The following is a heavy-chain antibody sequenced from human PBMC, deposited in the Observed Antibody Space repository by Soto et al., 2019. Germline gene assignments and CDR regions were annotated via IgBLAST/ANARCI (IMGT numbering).Heavy chain of an antibody. CDR3: ARDPNYDFWSGYRNKEGTYGMDV. J-gene: IGHJ6*02. CDR2: ISYDGSNK. V-gene: IGHV3-30*03. Sequence: PGGSLRLSCAASGFTFSSYGMHWVRQAPGKGLEWVAVISYDGSNKYYADSVKGRFTISRDNSKNTLYLQMNSLRAEDTAVYYCARDPNYDFWSGYRNKEGTYGMDVWGQGTTVTVSS. CDR1: GFTFSSYG. D-gene: IGHD3-3*01.